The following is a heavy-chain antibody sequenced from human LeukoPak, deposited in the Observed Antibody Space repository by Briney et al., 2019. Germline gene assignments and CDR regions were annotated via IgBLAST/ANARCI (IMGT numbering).Heavy chain of an antibody. V-gene: IGHV4-34*01. Sequence: SQTLSLTCAVYGQSFSSFYWSWIRQPPRKGLEWIGETNHSGSTNYNPSRKSRVTIAVDTSKNQFSLRLSSVTAADAAVYYCEKGGYCSGGSCYYDAFDIWGQGTMVTVSS. D-gene: IGHD2-15*01. CDR1: GQSFSSFY. J-gene: IGHJ3*02. CDR3: EKGGYCSGGSCYYDAFDI. CDR2: TNHSGST.